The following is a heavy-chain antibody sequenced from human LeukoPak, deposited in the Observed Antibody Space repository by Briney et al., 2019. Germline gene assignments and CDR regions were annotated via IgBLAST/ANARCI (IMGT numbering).Heavy chain of an antibody. D-gene: IGHD2-15*01. CDR3: ARSGDCSGGSCYILDY. J-gene: IGHJ4*02. V-gene: IGHV1-46*01. Sequence: ASVKVSCKASGYTFTSYYMHWVRQAPGQGLEWMGIINPSGGSTSYAQKFQGRVTMTRDTSISTAYMELSRLRSDDTAVYYCARSGDCSGGSCYILDYWGQGTLVTVSS. CDR2: INPSGGST. CDR1: GYTFTSYY.